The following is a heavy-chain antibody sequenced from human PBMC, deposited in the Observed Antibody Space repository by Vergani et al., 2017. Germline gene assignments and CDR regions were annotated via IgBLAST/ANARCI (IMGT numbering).Heavy chain of an antibody. D-gene: IGHD3-3*01. CDR2: ISAYNGNT. CDR1: GYTFTSYG. J-gene: IGHJ6*02. V-gene: IGHV1-18*01. CDR3: ARDYDFWSGWVSWYGMDV. Sequence: QVQLVQSGAEVKKPGASVKVSCKASGYTFTSYGISWVRQAPGQGLEGMGWISAYNGNTNYAQKLQGRVTMTTDTSTSTAYMELRSLRSDDTAVYYCARDYDFWSGWVSWYGMDVWGQGTTVTVSS.